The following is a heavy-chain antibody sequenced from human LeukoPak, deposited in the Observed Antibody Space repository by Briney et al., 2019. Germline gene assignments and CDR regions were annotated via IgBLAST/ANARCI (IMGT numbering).Heavy chain of an antibody. D-gene: IGHD3-16*02. CDR3: ARLPDYDYVWGSYRTPGVVGDI. Sequence: GGSLRLSCAASGFTFSRHSMNWVRQAPGKGLEWVSSSSTSSSYIYYADSVKGRFTIYRDNAKNSLYLQMNSLRAEDTAVYYCARLPDYDYVWGSYRTPGVVGDIWGQGTMVTVSS. V-gene: IGHV3-21*01. CDR2: SSTSSSYI. CDR1: GFTFSRHS. J-gene: IGHJ3*02.